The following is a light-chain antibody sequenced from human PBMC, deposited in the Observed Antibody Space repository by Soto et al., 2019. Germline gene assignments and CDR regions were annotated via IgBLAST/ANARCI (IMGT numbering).Light chain of an antibody. CDR1: QSVSTN. J-gene: IGKJ1*01. Sequence: IFLTQSPPNLSVSPGERATLSCRASQSVSTNFAWYLQKPGQAPRLLIYGASTRATAVPARFTASGSGTEFTLSISSLQSDDFGVYYCQQYDTWPRTFGQGTKVDIK. CDR3: QQYDTWPRT. V-gene: IGKV3-15*01. CDR2: GAS.